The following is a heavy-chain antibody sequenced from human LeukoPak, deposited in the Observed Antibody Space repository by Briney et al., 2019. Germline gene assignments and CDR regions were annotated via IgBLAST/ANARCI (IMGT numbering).Heavy chain of an antibody. CDR2: IKEDGSET. D-gene: IGHD3-3*01. CDR1: GFTFKKYW. V-gene: IGHV3-7*04. CDR3: ARVYLERLTAGYFDH. Sequence: GGSLRLSCAASGFTFKKYWMNWVRQVPGKGLECLANIKEDGSETYYADSVKGRFTISRDNPKNLLFLQINSLRDEDSAAYYCARVYLERLTAGYFDHWGQGTWVTVSP. J-gene: IGHJ4*02.